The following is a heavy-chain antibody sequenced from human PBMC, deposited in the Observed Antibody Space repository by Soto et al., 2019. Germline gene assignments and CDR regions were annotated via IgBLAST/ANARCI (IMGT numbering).Heavy chain of an antibody. V-gene: IGHV4-59*08. CDR1: GGSISGYY. Sequence: SETLSLTCTVSGGSISGYYWTWIRQSPGKGLEYIGYIYSGNTNYNPSLNSRVTISVDTSKNQFSLKLSSVTAADTAVYYCASSFTVPAAIGYWGQGTLVTVSS. CDR3: ASSFTVPAAIGY. D-gene: IGHD2-2*02. J-gene: IGHJ4*02. CDR2: IYSGNT.